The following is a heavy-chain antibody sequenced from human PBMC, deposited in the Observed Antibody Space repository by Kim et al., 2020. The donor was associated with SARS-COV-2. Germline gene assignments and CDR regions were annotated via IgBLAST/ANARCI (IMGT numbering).Heavy chain of an antibody. D-gene: IGHD5-18*01. CDR3: AREGDTAMVLDY. V-gene: IGHV3-30*03. J-gene: IGHJ4*02. Sequence: KYYADSVKGRFTITRDNSKNTLYLQMNSLRAEDTAVCYCAREGDTAMVLDYWGQGTLVTVSS. CDR2: K.